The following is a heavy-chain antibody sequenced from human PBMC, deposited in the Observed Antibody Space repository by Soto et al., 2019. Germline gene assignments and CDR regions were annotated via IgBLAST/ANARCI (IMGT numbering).Heavy chain of an antibody. J-gene: IGHJ6*02. D-gene: IGHD3-10*01. CDR1: GFNFSTFG. CDR3: ARDVGLGDLSPRRYYYNVMDV. V-gene: IGHV3-30*03. CDR2: ISYDGSNQ. Sequence: GGSLRLSCAASGFNFSTFGMHWVRQAPGQEPEWVAVISYDGSNQNYADSVKGRFTISRDNSKNTLYLQMNSLRVEDTALYYCARDVGLGDLSPRRYYYNVMDVWGRGTTVTVSS.